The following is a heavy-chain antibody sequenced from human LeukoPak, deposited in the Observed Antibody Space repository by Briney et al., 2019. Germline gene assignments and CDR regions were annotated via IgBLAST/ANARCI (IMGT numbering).Heavy chain of an antibody. CDR3: AKDAIGYSSSWYGTAWYFDL. Sequence: PGRSLRLSCAASGFTFDDYAMHWVRQAPGKGLEWVSCISWNSGSIGYADSVKGRFTISRDNAKNSLYLQMNSLRAEDMALYYCAKDAIGYSSSWYGTAWYFDLWGRGTLVTVSS. V-gene: IGHV3-9*03. J-gene: IGHJ2*01. CDR1: GFTFDDYA. D-gene: IGHD6-13*01. CDR2: ISWNSGSI.